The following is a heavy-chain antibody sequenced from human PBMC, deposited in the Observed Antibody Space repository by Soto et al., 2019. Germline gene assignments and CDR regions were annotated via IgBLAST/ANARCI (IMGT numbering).Heavy chain of an antibody. CDR1: GGSFSGYY. CDR3: ARGLRGRGQQQLVRLWYYYMDV. CDR2: INHSGST. J-gene: IGHJ6*03. Sequence: QVQLQQWGAGLLKPSETLSLTCAVYGGSFSGYYWSWIRQPPGKGLEWIGEINHSGSTNYNPSLKSRVTISVDTSKNQFSLKLSSVTAADTAVYYCARGLRGRGQQQLVRLWYYYMDVWGKGTTVTVSS. D-gene: IGHD6-13*01. V-gene: IGHV4-34*01.